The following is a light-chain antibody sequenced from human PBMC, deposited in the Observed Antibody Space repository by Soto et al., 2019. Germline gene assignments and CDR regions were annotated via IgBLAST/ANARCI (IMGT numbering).Light chain of an antibody. V-gene: IGKV3-11*01. Sequence: EIVLTQSPATLSLSPGERATLFCRASQSVGSSLAWYQQQLGQAPRLLIYGASDRATDIPCRFSGSGSGTDFTLIISSLEPEDFAFYYCQQGSTWPWTFGQGTKVDIK. CDR2: GAS. J-gene: IGKJ1*01. CDR1: QSVGSS. CDR3: QQGSTWPWT.